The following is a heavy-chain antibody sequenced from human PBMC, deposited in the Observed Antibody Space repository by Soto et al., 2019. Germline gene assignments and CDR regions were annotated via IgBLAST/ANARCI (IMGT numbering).Heavy chain of an antibody. J-gene: IGHJ3*02. Sequence: QVQLVQSGAEVKKPGFSVTVSCKASGSTFRSYAISWVRQAPVQGVEWLGGIIPIYGTANYAQKFHGRVRITADDSTSTAYLELSSLRSEDTAVYYCARGGYRGRHDAFDIGGKGTMVTVSS. CDR3: ARGGYRGRHDAFDI. CDR1: GSTFRSYA. D-gene: IGHD3-10*01. CDR2: IIPIYGTA. V-gene: IGHV1-69*01.